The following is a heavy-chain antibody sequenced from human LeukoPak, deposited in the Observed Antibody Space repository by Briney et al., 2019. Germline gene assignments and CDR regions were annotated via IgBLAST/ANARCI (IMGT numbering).Heavy chain of an antibody. CDR2: ISGSGVTT. CDR3: AKGTVARFGEGDTFDI. Sequence: PGGSLRLSCAASGFTFSNYAMTWVRQAPGKGLEWVSTISGSGVTTYYADSVKGRFTISRENSKNTLYLQMNSLRAEDTAVYYCAKGTVARFGEGDTFDIWGQGTMVTVSS. D-gene: IGHD3-16*01. CDR1: GFTFSNYA. V-gene: IGHV3-23*01. J-gene: IGHJ3*02.